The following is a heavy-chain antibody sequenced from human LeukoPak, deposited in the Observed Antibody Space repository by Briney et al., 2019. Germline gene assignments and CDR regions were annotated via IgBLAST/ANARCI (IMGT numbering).Heavy chain of an antibody. CDR2: IYHSGKT. D-gene: IGHD1-14*01. J-gene: IGHJ4*02. V-gene: IGHV4-38-2*02. CDR1: GYSTSSGYY. Sequence: PSETLSLTCTVSGYSTSSGYYWGWIRQPPGKGLEWIGSIYHSGKTYYNPSLKSRVTISVDTSKDQFSLNLSSVTAADTAVYYCARHWVPFHHRHFDYWGQGTLVTVSS. CDR3: ARHWVPFHHRHFDY.